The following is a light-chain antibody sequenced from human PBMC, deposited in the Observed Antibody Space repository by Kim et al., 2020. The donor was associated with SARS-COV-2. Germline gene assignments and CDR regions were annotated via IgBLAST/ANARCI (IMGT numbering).Light chain of an antibody. CDR3: HQYNSYPRT. CDR2: AAS. Sequence: GAVGDRVTITCRASQDSRSNLAWFQQKPGRAPKPLIYAASSLESGAPSRFSGGGSGTEFTLTISSLQADDSATYYCHQYNSYPRTFGQGTKVDIK. J-gene: IGKJ1*01. V-gene: IGKV1-16*01. CDR1: QDSRSN.